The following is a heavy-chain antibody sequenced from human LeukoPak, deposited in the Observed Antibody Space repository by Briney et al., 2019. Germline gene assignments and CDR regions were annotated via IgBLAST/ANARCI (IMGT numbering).Heavy chain of an antibody. Sequence: GGSLRLSCAASGFTFSSYAMSWVRQAPGKGLEWVSGISGSGGSTYYADSVKGRFTISRDNSKNTLYLQMNSLRAEDTAVYYCVREIRGIAVAGTDYWGQGTLVTVSS. D-gene: IGHD6-19*01. V-gene: IGHV3-23*01. CDR3: VREIRGIAVAGTDY. CDR1: GFTFSSYA. J-gene: IGHJ4*02. CDR2: ISGSGGST.